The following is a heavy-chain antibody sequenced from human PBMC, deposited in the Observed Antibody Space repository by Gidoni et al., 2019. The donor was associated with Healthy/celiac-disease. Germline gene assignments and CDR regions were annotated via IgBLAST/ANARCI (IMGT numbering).Heavy chain of an antibody. CDR1: GFTFGDYA. Sequence: EVQLVESGGGLVKPGRSLRLSCTASGFTFGDYAMSWFRQAPGKGLEWVGFIRSKAYGGTTEYAASVKGRFTISRDDSKSIAYLQMNSLKTEDTAVYYCTRDGDFWSGFREGWFDPWGQGTLVTVSS. D-gene: IGHD3-3*01. V-gene: IGHV3-49*05. CDR3: TRDGDFWSGFREGWFDP. J-gene: IGHJ5*02. CDR2: IRSKAYGGTT.